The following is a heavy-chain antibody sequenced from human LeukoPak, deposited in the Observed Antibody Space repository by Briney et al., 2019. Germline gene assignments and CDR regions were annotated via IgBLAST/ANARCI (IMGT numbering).Heavy chain of an antibody. Sequence: SETLSLTCTVSGGSISSSSYYWGWIRQPPGKGLEWIGEINHSGSTNYNPSLKSRVTISVDTSKNQFSLKLSSVTAADTAVYYCAADILTGYYIGPNRIDPWGQGTLVTVSS. CDR2: INHSGST. D-gene: IGHD3-9*01. V-gene: IGHV4-39*07. CDR1: GGSISSSSYY. CDR3: AADILTGYYIGPNRIDP. J-gene: IGHJ5*02.